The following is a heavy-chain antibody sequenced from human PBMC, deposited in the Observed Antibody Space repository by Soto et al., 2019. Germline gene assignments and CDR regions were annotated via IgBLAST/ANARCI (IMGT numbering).Heavy chain of an antibody. D-gene: IGHD2-2*01. V-gene: IGHV3-23*01. Sequence: EVQLLESGGGLVQPGGSLRLSCAASGFTFSSYAMSWVRQAPGKGLEWVSAISGSGGSTYYADSVKGRFTISRDNSKNTLYLQMSNLRADDTAVYCCAGDLQGVPAAMVSSGPPFAVPTDYYCAVDDWSQGTTVTVCS. J-gene: IGHJ6*02. CDR2: ISGSGGST. CDR1: GFTFSSYA. CDR3: AGDLQGVPAAMVSSGPPFAVPTDYYCAVDD.